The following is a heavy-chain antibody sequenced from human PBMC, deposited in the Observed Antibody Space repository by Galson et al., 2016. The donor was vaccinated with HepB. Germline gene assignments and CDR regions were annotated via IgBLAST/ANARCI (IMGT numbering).Heavy chain of an antibody. J-gene: IGHJ4*02. V-gene: IGHV1-46*01. CDR1: GYTFRSSY. Sequence: VSCKASGYTFRSSYMHWVRQAPGQGLEWMGIINPSGGSTAYAQQFQGRVTMTRDTSTSTVYMELRSLRFEDTAVYYCSRSAEGGNGYNFYYCDYWGQGTPVTVSS. CDR2: INPSGGST. D-gene: IGHD5-24*01. CDR3: SRSAEGGNGYNFYYCDY.